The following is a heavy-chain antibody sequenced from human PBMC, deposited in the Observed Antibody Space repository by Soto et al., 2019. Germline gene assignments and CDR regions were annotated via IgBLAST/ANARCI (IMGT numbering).Heavy chain of an antibody. D-gene: IGHD2-8*02. CDR2: NYYSGIT. V-gene: IGHV4-59*01. CDR3: ARGGGVYYFDY. CDR1: GGSISSYY. Sequence: QVQLQESGPGLVKPSETLSLTCTVSGGSISSYYWSWIRQPPGKGLEWIGYNYYSGITDYNPSLKSRVTISVATSQSLFSLKLSSVTASDTAVYYGARGGGVYYFDYWGQGTLVTVSS. J-gene: IGHJ4*02.